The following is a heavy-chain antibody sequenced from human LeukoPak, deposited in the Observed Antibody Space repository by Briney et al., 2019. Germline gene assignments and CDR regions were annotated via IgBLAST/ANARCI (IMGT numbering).Heavy chain of an antibody. CDR1: GYSISSGNY. V-gene: IGHV4-38-2*02. Sequence: SETLSLTCTVSGYSISSGNYWGWIRQPPGKGLEWIGNIYHSGTTYYNPSLKSRVTTSVDTSNNQFSLKLSSVTAADTAMYYCARGYGGNADYWGQGTLVTVSS. J-gene: IGHJ4*02. CDR2: IYHSGTT. D-gene: IGHD4-23*01. CDR3: ARGYGGNADY.